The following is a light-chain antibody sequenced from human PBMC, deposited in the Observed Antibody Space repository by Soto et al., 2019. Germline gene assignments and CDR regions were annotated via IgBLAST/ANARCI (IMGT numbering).Light chain of an antibody. CDR1: QDISNY. Sequence: DIQMTQSPSSLSASVGDRVTITCQASQDISNYLNWYQQKPGKAPKLLIYDASNLETGVPSRLSGSGSGTDFTFTISSLQPEDIATYYCQQYEFGGGTKVEIK. CDR3: QQYE. J-gene: IGKJ4*01. V-gene: IGKV1-33*01. CDR2: DAS.